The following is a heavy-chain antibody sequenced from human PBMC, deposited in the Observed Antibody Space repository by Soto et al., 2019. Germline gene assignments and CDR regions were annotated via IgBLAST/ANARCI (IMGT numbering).Heavy chain of an antibody. CDR3: ARDREGIAARRSFDY. V-gene: IGHV1-69*13. Sequence: GASVKVSCKASGGTFSSYAISWVRQAPGQGLEWMGGIIPIFGTANYAQKFQGRVTITADESTSTAYMELSSLRSEDTAVYYCARDREGIAARRSFDYWGQGTLVTVS. CDR1: GGTFSSYA. D-gene: IGHD6-6*01. J-gene: IGHJ4*02. CDR2: IIPIFGTA.